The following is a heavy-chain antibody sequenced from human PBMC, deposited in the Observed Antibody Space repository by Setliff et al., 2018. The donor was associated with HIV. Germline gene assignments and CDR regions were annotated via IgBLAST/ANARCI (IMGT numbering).Heavy chain of an antibody. CDR3: ARVSCSSWYSIPRYYYYSMDA. CDR1: GGSFSGYC. CDR2: IQHSGRI. D-gene: IGHD6-13*01. V-gene: IGHV4-34*01. Sequence: PSETLSLTCAVYGGSFSGYCWSWIRQPPGEGLEWIGEIQHSGRINYNPSLRSRVTTSVDTSKNQFSLRLRSVTAADTAVYYCARVSCSSWYSIPRYYYYSMDAWGNGTTVTVSS. J-gene: IGHJ6*03.